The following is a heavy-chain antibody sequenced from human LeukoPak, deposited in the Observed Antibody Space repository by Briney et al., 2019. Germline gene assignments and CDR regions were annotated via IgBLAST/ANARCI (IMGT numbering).Heavy chain of an antibody. CDR1: GFTFSSYG. CDR2: ISSSGSTI. J-gene: IGHJ4*02. D-gene: IGHD2-15*01. Sequence: PGGSLRLSCAASGFTFSSYGMNWVRQAPGKGLEWVSYISSSGSTIYYADSVKGRFTISRDNAKNSLYLQMNSLRAEDTAVYYCAWGYCSGGSCLSLDYWGQGTLVTVSS. V-gene: IGHV3-48*03. CDR3: AWGYCSGGSCLSLDY.